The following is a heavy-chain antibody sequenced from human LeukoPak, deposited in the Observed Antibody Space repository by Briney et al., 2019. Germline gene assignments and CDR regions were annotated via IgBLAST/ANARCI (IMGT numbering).Heavy chain of an antibody. J-gene: IGHJ3*01. CDR1: GFTVSTNY. D-gene: IGHD3-9*01. Sequence: GGSLRLSCAASGFTVSTNYMSWVRQAPGKGLEWVANMKGDGSEIHYVDSVKGRFTISRDNAKNSLYSQMNSLRAEDTAVYYCARPGYTAAYDLWGQGTMVTVSS. CDR2: MKGDGSEI. CDR3: ARPGYTAAYDL. V-gene: IGHV3-7*01.